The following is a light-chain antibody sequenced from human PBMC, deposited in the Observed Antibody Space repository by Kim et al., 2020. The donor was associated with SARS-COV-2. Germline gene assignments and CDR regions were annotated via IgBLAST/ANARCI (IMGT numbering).Light chain of an antibody. Sequence: IQLTQSPSSLSASVGDRVIITCRASQGISNSLAWYQQKPGTAPKLLIYGSSTLHSGVPSRFSGSGSGTDFTLTISSLQPDDYATYSCQQLNAYPWTFGQGTKVEIK. CDR3: QQLNAYPWT. J-gene: IGKJ1*01. V-gene: IGKV1-9*01. CDR1: QGISNS. CDR2: GSS.